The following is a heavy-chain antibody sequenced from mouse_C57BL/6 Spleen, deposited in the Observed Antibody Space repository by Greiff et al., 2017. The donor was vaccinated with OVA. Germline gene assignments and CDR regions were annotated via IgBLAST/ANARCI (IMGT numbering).Heavy chain of an antibody. Sequence: QVQLQQSDAELVKPGASVKISCKVSGYTFTDHTIHWMKQRPEQGLEWIGYIYPRDGSTKYNEKFKGKATLTADKSSSTAYMQLNSLSSEDSAVYFCARGYYDYDGDYAMDYWGQGTSVTVSS. V-gene: IGHV1-78*01. CDR1: GYTFTDHT. D-gene: IGHD2-4*01. J-gene: IGHJ4*01. CDR3: ARGYYDYDGDYAMDY. CDR2: IYPRDGST.